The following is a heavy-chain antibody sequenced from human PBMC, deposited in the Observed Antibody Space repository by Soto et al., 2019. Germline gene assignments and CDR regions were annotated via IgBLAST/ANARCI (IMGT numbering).Heavy chain of an antibody. D-gene: IGHD5-12*01. CDR3: AWQRFPYGMDV. V-gene: IGHV4-30-4*08. Sequence: SETLSLTCTVSGGSISSGGYYWSWIRQHPGKGLEWIGYIYYSGSTYYNPSLKSRVTISVDTSKNQFSLKLSSVTAADTAVYYCAWQRFPYGMDVWGQGTTVTVSS. CDR2: IYYSGST. CDR1: GGSISSGGYY. J-gene: IGHJ6*02.